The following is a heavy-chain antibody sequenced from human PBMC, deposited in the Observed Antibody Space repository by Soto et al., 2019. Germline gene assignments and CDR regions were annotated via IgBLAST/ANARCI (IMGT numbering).Heavy chain of an antibody. J-gene: IGHJ5*02. CDR1: VGSFNGYY. D-gene: IGHD3-3*01. CDR3: ATRITVFGLLIPPFDP. Sequence: SETLSLTCAVYVGSFNGYYWNWIRQPPGKGLEWIGEINHTGGTHYNPSLKSRVTMSVDTSKNQFSLGLSSVTAADTAIYYCATRITVFGLLIPPFDPWGQGTQVTVSS. CDR2: INHTGGT. V-gene: IGHV4-34*01.